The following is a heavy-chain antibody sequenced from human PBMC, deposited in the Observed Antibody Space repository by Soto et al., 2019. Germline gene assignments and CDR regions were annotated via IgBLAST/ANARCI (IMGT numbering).Heavy chain of an antibody. D-gene: IGHD6-19*01. CDR3: AKETIEVGGPNYFDY. CDR2: IINKGGDT. Sequence: EKQLLESGGGLVQPGGSLRLSCAASGFTFSSYAMSWVRQAPGKGLEWVSGIINKGGDTYYADSVKGRFTVSRDNSENTLYLQMNSLRTEDTGIYFCAKETIEVGGPNYFDYWGQGTLVTVSS. V-gene: IGHV3-23*01. J-gene: IGHJ4*02. CDR1: GFTFSSYA.